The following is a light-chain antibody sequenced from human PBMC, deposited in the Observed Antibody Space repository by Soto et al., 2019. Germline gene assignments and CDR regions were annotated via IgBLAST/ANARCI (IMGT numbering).Light chain of an antibody. CDR1: LSINIY. Sequence: QMTQSPSSLSASVGDSVTVTCRASLSINIYLNWYQQKPGKAPTLLIYGASSLQSGVPSRFTGGGSRTDFTLTISSLQPQDFATYYCQQSYRSPYTFGQVTKLVIK. CDR2: GAS. CDR3: QQSYRSPYT. J-gene: IGKJ2*01. V-gene: IGKV1-39*01.